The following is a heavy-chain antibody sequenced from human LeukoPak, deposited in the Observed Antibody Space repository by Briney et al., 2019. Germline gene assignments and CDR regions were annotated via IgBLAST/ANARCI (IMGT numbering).Heavy chain of an antibody. J-gene: IGHJ4*02. CDR1: GFTFSSYA. CDR3: ARMGYSYGPWPLYYFDY. CDR2: ISGSGGST. D-gene: IGHD5-18*01. V-gene: IGHV3-23*01. Sequence: PGGSLRLSCAASGFTFSSYAMSWVRQAPGKGLEWVSAISGSGGSTYYADSVKGRFTISRDNSKNTLYLQMNSLRAEDTAVYYCARMGYSYGPWPLYYFDYWGQGTLVTVSS.